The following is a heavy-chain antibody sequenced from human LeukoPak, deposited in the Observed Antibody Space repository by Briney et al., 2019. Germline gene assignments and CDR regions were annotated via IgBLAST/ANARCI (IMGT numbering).Heavy chain of an antibody. D-gene: IGHD2-2*01. V-gene: IGHV1-2*02. Sequence: GASVKVSCKASGYTLSGYYIHWVRQAPGQGLDRMGWINPNSGATNYAQRFQDRVTMTRDTSINTAYMELSGLRSDDTAVYYCARTFCRSNGCSRKYFDYWGQGTLVTVSS. CDR3: ARTFCRSNGCSRKYFDY. J-gene: IGHJ4*02. CDR2: INPNSGAT. CDR1: GYTLSGYY.